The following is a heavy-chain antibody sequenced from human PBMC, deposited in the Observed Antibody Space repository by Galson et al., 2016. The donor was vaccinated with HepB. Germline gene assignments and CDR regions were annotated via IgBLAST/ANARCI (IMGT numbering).Heavy chain of an antibody. CDR2: VSYHGINK. CDR3: AKSDILAGYSAFDC. V-gene: IGHV3-30*18. Sequence: SLRLSCAASGFTFRNYGMNWVRQAPGKGLEWVSTVSYHGINKYYVDSVKGRFTISRDNSKNTVDLQMNSLRVEDTAVYYCAKSDILAGYSAFDCWGQGTLVTVSS. J-gene: IGHJ4*02. CDR1: GFTFRNYG. D-gene: IGHD3-9*01.